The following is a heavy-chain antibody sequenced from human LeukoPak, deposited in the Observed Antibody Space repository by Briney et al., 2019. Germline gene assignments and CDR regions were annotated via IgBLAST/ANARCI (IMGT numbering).Heavy chain of an antibody. CDR1: GFTVSSNH. J-gene: IGHJ4*02. V-gene: IGHV3-53*01. D-gene: IGHD6-13*01. CDR3: ASHSSSWYGFDY. Sequence: GGSLRLSCAASGFTVSSNHMSWVRQAPGKGLEWVSVIYGGGSTYYAHSVKGRFTISRDNSKNTLYLQMNSLRAEDTAVYYCASHSSSWYGFDYWGQGTLVTVSS. CDR2: IYGGGST.